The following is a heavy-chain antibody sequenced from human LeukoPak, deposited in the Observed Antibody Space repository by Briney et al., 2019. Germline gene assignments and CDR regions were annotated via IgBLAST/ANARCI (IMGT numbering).Heavy chain of an antibody. D-gene: IGHD3-10*01. CDR2: IHISGST. CDR3: ARVSDSRAVGPFDY. CDR1: GGSINSGSYC. V-gene: IGHV4-61*09. J-gene: IGHJ4*02. Sequence: SETLSLTCTVSGGSINSGSYCWSWIRRSAGKGLEWIGHIHISGSTNYNPSLKSRITISVDTSKSQFSLELSSVTAADTAIYYCARVSDSRAVGPFDYWGQGTLVTVSS.